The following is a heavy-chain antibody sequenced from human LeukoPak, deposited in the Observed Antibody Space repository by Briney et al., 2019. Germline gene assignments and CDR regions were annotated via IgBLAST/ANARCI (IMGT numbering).Heavy chain of an antibody. Sequence: SETLSLTYIVSGDSITRNTYHWGWVRQPPGKGLEWIGTIYYSGSIYYNQSLRGRVALSVDTSKNQFSLKLTSVTAADTAVYYCGRLNTDWGFLFDSWGQGTLVTVSS. CDR3: GRLNTDWGFLFDS. CDR2: IYYSGSI. CDR1: GDSITRNTYH. V-gene: IGHV4-39*01. J-gene: IGHJ4*02. D-gene: IGHD7-27*01.